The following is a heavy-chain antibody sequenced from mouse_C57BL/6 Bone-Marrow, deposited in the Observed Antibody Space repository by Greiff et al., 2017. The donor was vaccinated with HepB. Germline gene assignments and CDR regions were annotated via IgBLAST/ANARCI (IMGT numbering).Heavy chain of an antibody. V-gene: IGHV1-61*01. D-gene: IGHD2-5*01. CDR3: ARSYYSNYEAY. Sequence: QVQLKQPGAELVRPGSSVKLSCKASGYTFTSYWMDWVKQRPGQGLEWIGNIYPADSETHYNQKFKDKATLTVDKSSSTAYMQLSSLTSEDSAVYYCARSYYSNYEAYWGQGTLVTVSA. CDR1: GYTFTSYW. J-gene: IGHJ3*01. CDR2: IYPADSET.